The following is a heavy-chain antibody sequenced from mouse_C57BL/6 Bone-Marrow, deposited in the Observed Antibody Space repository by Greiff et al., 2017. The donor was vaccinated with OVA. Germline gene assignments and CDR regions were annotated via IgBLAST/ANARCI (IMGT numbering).Heavy chain of an antibody. D-gene: IGHD1-1*01. CDR1: GFTFSDYG. Sequence: EVQLVESGGGLVKPGGSLKLSCAASGFTFSDYGMHWVRQAPEKGLEWVAYISSGSSTIYYADTVKGRFTISRDNAKNTLCLQMTSLRSEDTAMYYCARLLRGWAMDYWGQGTSVTVSS. CDR3: ARLLRGWAMDY. CDR2: ISSGSSTI. V-gene: IGHV5-17*01. J-gene: IGHJ4*01.